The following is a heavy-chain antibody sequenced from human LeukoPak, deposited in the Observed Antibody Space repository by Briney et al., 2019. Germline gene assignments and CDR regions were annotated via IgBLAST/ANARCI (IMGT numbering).Heavy chain of an antibody. Sequence: PGGSLRLSCAASGFTFSSYGMHWVRQAPGKGLEWVAVISYDGSNKYYADSVKGRFTISRDNSKNTLYLQMNSLRAEDTAVYYCARSGAPTPDYWGQGTLVIVSS. CDR1: GFTFSSYG. CDR2: ISYDGSNK. J-gene: IGHJ4*02. V-gene: IGHV3-30*03. CDR3: ARSGAPTPDY. D-gene: IGHD1-26*01.